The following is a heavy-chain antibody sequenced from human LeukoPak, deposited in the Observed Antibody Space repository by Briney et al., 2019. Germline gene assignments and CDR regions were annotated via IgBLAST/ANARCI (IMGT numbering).Heavy chain of an antibody. CDR3: ARGGTRSRYFDSLFPLDY. J-gene: IGHJ4*01. Sequence: ASVKVSCKASGYTFTGYYMHWVRQAPGQGLEWMGWINPNSGGTNYAQKFQGRVTMTRDTSISTAYMELSRLRSDDTAVYYCARGGTRSRYFDSLFPLDYWGHGTLVTVSS. CDR1: GYTFTGYY. D-gene: IGHD3-9*01. CDR2: INPNSGGT. V-gene: IGHV1-2*02.